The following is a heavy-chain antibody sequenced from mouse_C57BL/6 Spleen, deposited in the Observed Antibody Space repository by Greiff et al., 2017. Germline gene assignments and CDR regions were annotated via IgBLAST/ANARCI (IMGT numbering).Heavy chain of an antibody. CDR2: INPSSGYT. CDR1: GYTFTSYT. V-gene: IGHV1-4*01. J-gene: IGHJ3*01. Sequence: VKLVESGAELARPGASVKMSCKASGYTFTSYTMHWVKQRPGQGLEWIGYINPSSGYTKYNQKFKDKATLTADKSSSTAYMQLSSLTSEDSAVYYCARAFYYGYDGAWFAYWGQGTLVTVSA. D-gene: IGHD2-2*01. CDR3: ARAFYYGYDGAWFAY.